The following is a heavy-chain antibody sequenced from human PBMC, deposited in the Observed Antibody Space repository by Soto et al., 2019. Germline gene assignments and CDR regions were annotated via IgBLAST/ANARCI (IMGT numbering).Heavy chain of an antibody. Sequence: GGSPRLSCAAPGFTLIRYSLSCVRQAPAKGLEWVSSISDSGGSTYYADSVKGRFTISRDNSKNTLYLQMNSLRAEDTAAYYCAKDLTGAGYWGQGTLVTVSS. CDR3: AKDLTGAGY. CDR1: GFTLIRYS. D-gene: IGHD3-9*01. J-gene: IGHJ4*02. CDR2: ISDSGGST. V-gene: IGHV3-23*01.